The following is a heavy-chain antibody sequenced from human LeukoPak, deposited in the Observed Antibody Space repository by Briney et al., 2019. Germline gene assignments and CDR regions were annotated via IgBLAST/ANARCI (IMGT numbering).Heavy chain of an antibody. D-gene: IGHD2-15*01. J-gene: IGHJ4*02. CDR3: ARGVAATRLWFDY. V-gene: IGHV3-48*01. Sequence: GGSLRLSCEASGFTFSSYSMNWVRQAPGKRLEWVSYISSSSSTIYYADSVKGRFTISRDNAKNSLYLQMNSLRAEDTAVYYCARGVAATRLWFDYWGQGTLVTVSS. CDR2: ISSSSSTI. CDR1: GFTFSSYS.